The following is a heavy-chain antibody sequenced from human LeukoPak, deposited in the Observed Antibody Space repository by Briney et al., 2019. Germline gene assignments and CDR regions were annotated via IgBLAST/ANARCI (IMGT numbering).Heavy chain of an antibody. J-gene: IGHJ5*02. CDR3: VRGPTHIVVGNWFDP. CDR1: GFTFSSYW. V-gene: IGHV3-7*01. Sequence: PGGSLTLSCAASGFTFSSYWTSWVRQAPAKGLERVANIKKDGSEKYYVDSVKGRLTISRDNARNSLYLQMNSLRADDTAVYYCVRGPTHIVVGNWFDPWGQGTLVTVSS. CDR2: IKKDGSEK. D-gene: IGHD2-2*01.